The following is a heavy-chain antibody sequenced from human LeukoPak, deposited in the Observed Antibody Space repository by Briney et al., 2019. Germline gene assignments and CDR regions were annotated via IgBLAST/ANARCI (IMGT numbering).Heavy chain of an antibody. CDR1: GYTFTSYY. CDR3: ARGYDILTGYHY. V-gene: IGHV1-46*01. D-gene: IGHD3-9*01. CDR2: INPSGGST. Sequence: GASVKVSCKASGYTFTSYYMHWVRQAPGQGLEWMGIINPSGGSTSYAQKFQGRVTITRDTSASTAYMELSSLRSEDTAVYYCARGYDILTGYHYWGQGTLVTVSS. J-gene: IGHJ4*02.